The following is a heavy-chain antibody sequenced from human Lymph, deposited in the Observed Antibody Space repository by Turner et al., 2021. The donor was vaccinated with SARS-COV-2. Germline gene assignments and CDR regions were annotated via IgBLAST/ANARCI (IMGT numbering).Heavy chain of an antibody. V-gene: IGHV4-31*03. D-gene: IGHD4-17*01. Sequence: QVQLQESGPGLVKPSQTLSPTCTFSGGSISSGGYSWSWIRQHQGKGLEWIGYIYYSGSTYYNPSLKSRVSISVDTSKNQFSLKLSSVTAADTAVYYCARDYGGNSNYFDYWGQGTLVTVSS. CDR1: GGSISSGGYS. J-gene: IGHJ4*02. CDR3: ARDYGGNSNYFDY. CDR2: IYYSGST.